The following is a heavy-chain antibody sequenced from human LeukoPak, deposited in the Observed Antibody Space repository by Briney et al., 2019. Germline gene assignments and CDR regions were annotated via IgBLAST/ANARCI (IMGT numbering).Heavy chain of an antibody. Sequence: SETLSLTCTVSGGSISSSSYYWGWIRQPPGKGLEWIGSIYYSGSTYYNPSLKSRVTISVDTSKNQFSLKLSSVTAADTAVYYCARLPARQVVDIWGQGTMVTVSS. J-gene: IGHJ3*02. V-gene: IGHV4-39*01. CDR1: GGSISSSSYY. D-gene: IGHD6-6*01. CDR3: ARLPARQVVDI. CDR2: IYYSGST.